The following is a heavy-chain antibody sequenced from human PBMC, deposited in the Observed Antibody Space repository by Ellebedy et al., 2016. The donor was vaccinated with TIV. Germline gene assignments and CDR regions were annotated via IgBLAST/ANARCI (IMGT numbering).Heavy chain of an antibody. CDR1: GYSFTSYW. D-gene: IGHD3-3*01. J-gene: IGHJ4*02. CDR2: IYPGDSDT. CDR3: ARTAFWSGIGDYFDY. Sequence: ASVTVSCKGSGYSFTSYWIGWVRQMPGKGLECMGIIYPGDSDTRYRPSFQGQVTISADKSISTAYLQWSSLKASDTAMYYFARTAFWSGIGDYFDYWGQGTLVTVSS. V-gene: IGHV5-51*01.